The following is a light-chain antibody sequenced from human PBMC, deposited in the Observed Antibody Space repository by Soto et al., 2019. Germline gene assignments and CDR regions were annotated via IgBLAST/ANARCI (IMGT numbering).Light chain of an antibody. J-gene: IGKJ2*01. Sequence: EIVLTQSPGTLSLSPGERATLSCRASRSVTSRYLAWYQQKPGQAPRLLFYGTSSRATGIPDRFSGSGSGTYFPLTISRLEREDFAVYYCQQYGSSPYTFGQGTDLQIK. V-gene: IGKV3-20*01. CDR3: QQYGSSPYT. CDR2: GTS. CDR1: RSVTSRY.